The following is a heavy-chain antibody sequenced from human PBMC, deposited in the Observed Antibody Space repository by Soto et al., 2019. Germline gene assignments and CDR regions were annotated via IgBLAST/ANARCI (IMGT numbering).Heavy chain of an antibody. CDR1: GFTFSNYG. J-gene: IGHJ6*02. Sequence: QPGGSLRLSCAASGFTFSNYGMHWVRQTPGKGLEWVALILYDGSNKYYADSVKGRFTISRDNSKNTLYLQVSSLRAEDTAVYYCAKSRDAYNFYFYYGMDVWGQGTSVTVS. V-gene: IGHV3-30*18. CDR3: AKSRDAYNFYFYYGMDV. D-gene: IGHD1-1*01. CDR2: ILYDGSNK.